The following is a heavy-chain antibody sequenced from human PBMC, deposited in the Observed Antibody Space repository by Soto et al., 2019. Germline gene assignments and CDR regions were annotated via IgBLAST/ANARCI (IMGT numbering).Heavy chain of an antibody. V-gene: IGHV4-59*12. CDR1: GGSISSYY. CDR2: IYYSGST. Sequence: PSETLSLTCTVSGGSISSYYWSWIRQPPGKGLEWIGYIYYSGSTNYNPSLKSLVTISVDTSKNQFSLKLSSVTAADTAVYYCAKCITALGPIDYWGQGTLVTSPQ. D-gene: IGHD6-6*01. J-gene: IGHJ4*02. CDR3: AKCITALGPIDY.